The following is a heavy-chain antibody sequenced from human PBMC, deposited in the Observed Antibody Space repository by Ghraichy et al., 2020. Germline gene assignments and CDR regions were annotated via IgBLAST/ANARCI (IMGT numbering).Heavy chain of an antibody. CDR1: GGSMSPFH. D-gene: IGHD2-15*01. J-gene: IGHJ6*02. V-gene: IGHV4-59*01. Sequence: SQTLSLTCSVSGGSMSPFHWSWVRKSPGKGLEWIGNIFYTGTATYNSALKSRVTISLDTSTNQFSLRLSSVTAADSAVYYCARDHCNGGNCYSAYYGMDIWSQGTTVTVSS. CDR2: IFYTGTA. CDR3: ARDHCNGGNCYSAYYGMDI.